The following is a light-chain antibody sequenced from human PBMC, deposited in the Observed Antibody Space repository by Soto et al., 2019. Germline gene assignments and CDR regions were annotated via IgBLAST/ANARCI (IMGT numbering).Light chain of an antibody. CDR1: QSVLHTSTNNNY. CDR2: WAS. Sequence: DIVMTQSPGSLAVSLGERATINCRSSQSVLHTSTNNNYLAWYQQRPGQPPKLLIHWASTRESGVPDRFSGSGSGTDFTLTISSLQAEDVAVYYCQQYYSSPPWTFGQGTKVDIK. J-gene: IGKJ1*01. V-gene: IGKV4-1*01. CDR3: QQYYSSPPWT.